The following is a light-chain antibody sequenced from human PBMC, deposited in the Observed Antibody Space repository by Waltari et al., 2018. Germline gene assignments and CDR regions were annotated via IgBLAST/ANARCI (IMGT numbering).Light chain of an antibody. J-gene: IGLJ1*01. CDR3: SSYAGSNNYV. CDR1: ASDVGGYRY. CDR2: DVS. Sequence: QSALTQPPSASGSPGQSVTISSTGTASDVGGYRYVSCCQHHPAKAPKLIIFDVSKRPSGVPDRFSGSKSGNTASLTVSGLQAEDEADYYCSSYAGSNNYVFGTGTKVTVL. V-gene: IGLV2-8*01.